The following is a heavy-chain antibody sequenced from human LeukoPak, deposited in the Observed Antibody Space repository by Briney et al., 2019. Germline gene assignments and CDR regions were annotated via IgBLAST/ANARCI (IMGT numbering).Heavy chain of an antibody. V-gene: IGHV4-30-2*01. CDR1: GGSMTSGGYY. Sequence: PSETLSLTCTVSGGSMTSGGYYWSWIRQPPGKGLEWIGYIYHGGNTHYNPSLKSRVTTSVDTSQNQFSLKLSSVAAADTAVYYCARRDYYDSSGLYNWFDPWGQGTLVTVSS. J-gene: IGHJ5*02. D-gene: IGHD3-22*01. CDR2: IYHGGNT. CDR3: ARRDYYDSSGLYNWFDP.